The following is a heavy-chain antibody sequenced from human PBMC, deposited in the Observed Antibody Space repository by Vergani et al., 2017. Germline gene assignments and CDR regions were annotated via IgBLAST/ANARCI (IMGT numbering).Heavy chain of an antibody. D-gene: IGHD1-26*01. J-gene: IGHJ6*02. CDR1: GGSISSYS. Sequence: QEQLQESGPGLVKPSETLSLTCTVSGGSISSYSWSWIRQSPGKGLEWIGYIYYSGSTNYNPSLKSRVTISVDTSKNQFSLKLSSVTAADTAVYYCARDGGSYWVDYYYGMDVWGQGTTVTVSS. CDR3: ARDGGSYWVDYYYGMDV. CDR2: IYYSGST. V-gene: IGHV4-59*01.